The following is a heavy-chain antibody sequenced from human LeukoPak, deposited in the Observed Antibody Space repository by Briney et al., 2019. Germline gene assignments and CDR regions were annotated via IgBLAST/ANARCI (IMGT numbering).Heavy chain of an antibody. CDR2: INHSGST. CDR3: ARGPVLGYSYGFYFDY. J-gene: IGHJ4*02. D-gene: IGHD5-18*01. V-gene: IGHV4-34*01. CDR1: GGSFSGYY. Sequence: SETLSLICAVYGGSFSGYYWSWIRQPPGKGLEWIGEINHSGSTNYNPSLKSRVTISVDTSKNQFSLKLSSVTAADTAVYYCARGPVLGYSYGFYFDYWGQGTLVTVSS.